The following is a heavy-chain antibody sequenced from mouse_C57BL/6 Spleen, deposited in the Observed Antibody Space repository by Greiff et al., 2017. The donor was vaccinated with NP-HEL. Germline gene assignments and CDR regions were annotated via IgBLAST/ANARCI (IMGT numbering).Heavy chain of an antibody. CDR1: GFTFSDYY. D-gene: IGHD2-4*01. Sequence: EVQLVESGGGLVQPGGSLKLSCAASGFTFSDYYMYWVRQTPEKRLEWVAYISNGGGSTYYPDTVKGRFTISRDNAKNTRYLQMSRLKSEDTAMYYCARQGRLRSYYFDYWGQGTTLTVSS. CDR2: ISNGGGST. CDR3: ARQGRLRSYYFDY. V-gene: IGHV5-12*01. J-gene: IGHJ2*01.